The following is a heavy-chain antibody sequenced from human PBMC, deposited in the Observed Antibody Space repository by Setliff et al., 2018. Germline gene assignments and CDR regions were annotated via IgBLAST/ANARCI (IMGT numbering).Heavy chain of an antibody. J-gene: IGHJ5*01. D-gene: IGHD2-21*02. CDR3: AKDPNGDFVGAFDS. CDR1: GFTFSAYG. Sequence: GGSLRLSCAASGFTFSAYGVHWVRHAPGKGLEWVAVISYDGNNKYYADSVKGRFTITRDNSKNTVYLQMNSLRAEDTAKYYCAKDPNGDFVGAFDSWGRGTLVTVSS. CDR2: ISYDGNNK. V-gene: IGHV3-30-3*01.